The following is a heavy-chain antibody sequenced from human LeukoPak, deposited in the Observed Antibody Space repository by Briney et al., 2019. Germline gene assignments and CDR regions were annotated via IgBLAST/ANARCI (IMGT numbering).Heavy chain of an antibody. Sequence: PSETLSLTCTVSGGSISSSDYYWGWIRQPPGKGLGWIGSIYYSGSTYYNPSLKSRVTISVDTSKNQFSLKLSSVTAADTAVYYCARLYSNNYAYYWGQGTLVTVSS. V-gene: IGHV4-39*01. D-gene: IGHD5-24*01. J-gene: IGHJ4*02. CDR1: GGSISSSDYY. CDR3: ARLYSNNYAYY. CDR2: IYYSGST.